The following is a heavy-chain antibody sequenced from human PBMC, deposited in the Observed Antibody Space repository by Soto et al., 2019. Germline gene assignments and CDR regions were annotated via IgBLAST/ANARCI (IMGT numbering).Heavy chain of an antibody. D-gene: IGHD6-19*01. V-gene: IGHV4-34*01. J-gene: IGHJ5*02. CDR3: ARPYSSGWYSEEYNWFDP. CDR1: GGSFSGYY. Sequence: QVQLQQWGAGLLKPSETLSLTCAVYGGSFSGYYWSWIRQPPGKGLEWIGEINHSGSTNYNPSLKSRVTISVDTSKNQFSLKLSSVTAADTAVYYCARPYSSGWYSEEYNWFDPWGQGTLVTVSS. CDR2: INHSGST.